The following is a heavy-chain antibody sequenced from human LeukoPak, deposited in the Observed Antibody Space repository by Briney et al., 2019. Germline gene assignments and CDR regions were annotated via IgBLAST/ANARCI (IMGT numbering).Heavy chain of an antibody. CDR3: ARDLDSSGWVRDAFDI. CDR1: GYTFTSYD. D-gene: IGHD6-19*01. V-gene: IGHV1-8*03. J-gene: IGHJ3*02. Sequence: ASVKVSCKASGYTFTSYDINWVRQATGQGLEWMGWMNPNSGNTGYAQKFQGRVTITRNTSISTAYMELSSPRSEDTAVYYCARDLDSSGWVRDAFDIWGQGTMVTVSS. CDR2: MNPNSGNT.